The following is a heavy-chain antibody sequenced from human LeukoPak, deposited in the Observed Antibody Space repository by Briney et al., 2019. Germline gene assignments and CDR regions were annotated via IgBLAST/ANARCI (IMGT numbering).Heavy chain of an antibody. Sequence: GGSLRLSCAASGFTFSSYTMNWIRQAPGKGLEWVSSITSDSRYIFYADSVKGRFTISRDNAKTSLYLQMNSLRAEDTAVYYCARDLNWETYWGQGTLVTVSS. CDR1: GFTFSSYT. D-gene: IGHD7-27*01. V-gene: IGHV3-21*06. CDR2: ITSDSRYI. J-gene: IGHJ4*02. CDR3: ARDLNWETY.